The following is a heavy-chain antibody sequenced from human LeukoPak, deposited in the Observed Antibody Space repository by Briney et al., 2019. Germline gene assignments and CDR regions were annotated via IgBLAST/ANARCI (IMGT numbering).Heavy chain of an antibody. Sequence: PSETLSLTCAVYGGSFSGYYWSWIRQSPGEGLERIGEINHRGTTKYNASLESRVTISLDTSKNQFSLEVTSVTAADTATYYCARGSSYGASGYPYFDHWGQGTLVPVSS. V-gene: IGHV4-34*01. J-gene: IGHJ4*02. D-gene: IGHD3-22*01. CDR2: INHRGTT. CDR1: GGSFSGYY. CDR3: ARGSSYGASGYPYFDH.